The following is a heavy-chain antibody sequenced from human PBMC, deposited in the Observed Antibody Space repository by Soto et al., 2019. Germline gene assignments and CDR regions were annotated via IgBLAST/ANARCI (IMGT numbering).Heavy chain of an antibody. CDR2: IGGSGGST. CDR3: ARYITVGRGVLPFDQ. CDR1: GFTFCSYA. V-gene: IGHV3-23*01. Sequence: PGGSLRLSCAASGFTFCSYAMTWVRQAPGKGLEWLSTIGGSGGSTYYADSVKGRFTLSRDNSKNTLYLQMNSLRAEDTGVFYCARYITVGRGVLPFDQWGQGTLVTVSS. J-gene: IGHJ4*02. D-gene: IGHD3-10*01.